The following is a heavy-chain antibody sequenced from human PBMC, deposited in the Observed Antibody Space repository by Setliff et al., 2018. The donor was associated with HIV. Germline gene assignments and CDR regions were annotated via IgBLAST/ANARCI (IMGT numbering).Heavy chain of an antibody. J-gene: IGHJ4*02. CDR3: VRLPFPPYCGGDCYSIDY. V-gene: IGHV3-74*01. D-gene: IGHD2-21*02. CDR2: INTDGSNT. Sequence: GESLKISCAASGFIFSSYVMHWVRQAPGKGLVWVSRINTDGSNTNYADSVKGRFTISRDNTKNTLYLQMNSLRAEDTAVNYCVRLPFPPYCGGDCYSIDYWGQGTLVTVSS. CDR1: GFIFSSYV.